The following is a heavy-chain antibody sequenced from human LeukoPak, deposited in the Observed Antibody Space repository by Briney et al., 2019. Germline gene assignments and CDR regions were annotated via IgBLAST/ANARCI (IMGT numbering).Heavy chain of an antibody. Sequence: SETLSLTCAVSGYSISSGYYWSWIRQPPGKGLEWIGEINHSGSTNYNPSLKSRVTISVDTSKNQFSLKLSSVTAADTAVYYCARVWGRADRVVVVPAAIRKARNNWFDPWGQGTLVTVSS. CDR1: GYSISSGYY. V-gene: IGHV4-38-2*01. D-gene: IGHD2-2*01. CDR3: ARVWGRADRVVVVPAAIRKARNNWFDP. CDR2: INHSGST. J-gene: IGHJ5*02.